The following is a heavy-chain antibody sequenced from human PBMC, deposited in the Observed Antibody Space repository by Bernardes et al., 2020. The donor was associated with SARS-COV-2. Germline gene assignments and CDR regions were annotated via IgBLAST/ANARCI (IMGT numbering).Heavy chain of an antibody. CDR3: ARRVEEAAATSEQNWLGT. V-gene: IGHV4-61*08. D-gene: IGHD2-15*01. CDR1: GDSIRTSDYY. CDR2: IRYTGTS. J-gene: IGHJ5*02. Sequence: SETLSLTCSVSGDSIRTSDYYWNWVRQAPGKGLEWIGRIRYTGTSLYNPSLESRVTISADTSKNQFSLTLNSVTAADTAVYYCARRVEEAAATSEQNWLGTWGQGTLVTVSS.